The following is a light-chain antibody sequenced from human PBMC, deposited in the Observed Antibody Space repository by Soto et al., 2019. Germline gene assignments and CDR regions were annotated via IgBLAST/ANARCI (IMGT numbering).Light chain of an antibody. CDR1: SSNIGNNY. V-gene: IGLV1-51*01. CDR2: DNN. J-gene: IGLJ1*01. Sequence: QSVLTQPPSVSAAPGQKVTISCSGSSSNIGNNYVSWYQQLPGTAPKLLIYDNNNRPSGIPDRFSGSKSGTSATLGITGLQTGDEADYYCGTCYSSLSAYVFGTGTKVTVL. CDR3: GTCYSSLSAYV.